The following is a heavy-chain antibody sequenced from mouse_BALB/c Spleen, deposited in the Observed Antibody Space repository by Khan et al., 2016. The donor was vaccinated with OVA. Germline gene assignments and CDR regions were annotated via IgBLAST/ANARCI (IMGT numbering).Heavy chain of an antibody. CDR1: GFSLTNYG. J-gene: IGHJ4*01. CDR3: ARYSFGYAMDY. D-gene: IGHD2-12*01. V-gene: IGHV2-6*02. CDR2: IWSDGYT. Sequence: QVQLKQSGPGLVAPSQSLSITCTVSGFSLTNYGVHWVRQPPGKGLEWLVVIWSDGYTTYNSAPNSRLSISKDNSKSQVFLKMNSLQTDDTAIYYCARYSFGYAMDYWGQGTSVTVSS.